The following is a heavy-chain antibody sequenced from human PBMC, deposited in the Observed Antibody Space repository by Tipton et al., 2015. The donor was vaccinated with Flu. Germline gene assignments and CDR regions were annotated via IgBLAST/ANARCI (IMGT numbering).Heavy chain of an antibody. V-gene: IGHV4-39*07. Sequence: LRLSCTVSGGSISSSSYYWGWIRQPPGKGLEWIGCFYYSGSTYYNPSLKSRVTISVDTSKNQFSLKLSSVTAADTAVYYCARDGADYDILTGYAFDIWGQGKMVTVSS. D-gene: IGHD3-9*01. CDR3: ARDGADYDILTGYAFDI. CDR1: GGSISSSSYY. CDR2: FYYSGST. J-gene: IGHJ3*02.